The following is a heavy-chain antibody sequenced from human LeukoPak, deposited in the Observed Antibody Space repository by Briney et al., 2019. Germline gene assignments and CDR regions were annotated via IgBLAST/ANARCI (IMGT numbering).Heavy chain of an antibody. Sequence: GASVKVSCKGSGGTFSSYAISWLRQAPGQGLECMGGVIPIFDATNYAQKFQDRVTITADESTRTAYMELSSLRSEDTAVYYCATDQRAALAVGALDSWGQGTLVTVSS. CDR2: VIPIFDAT. D-gene: IGHD1-26*01. V-gene: IGHV1-69*01. CDR3: ATDQRAALAVGALDS. CDR1: GGTFSSYA. J-gene: IGHJ4*02.